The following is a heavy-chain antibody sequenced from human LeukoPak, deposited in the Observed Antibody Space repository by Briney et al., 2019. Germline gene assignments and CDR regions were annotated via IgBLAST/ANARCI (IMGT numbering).Heavy chain of an antibody. J-gene: IGHJ5*02. CDR1: GFSFTSYS. V-gene: IGHV3-23*01. Sequence: GGSLRLSCAASGFSFTSYSMSWVRQAPGKGLEWVSSISSSGGTTYYADSVKGRFTISRDNSKSTVYLQMNSLRAEDTAVYYCATVPRYCSSTSCLYNWFDPWGQGTLVTVSS. CDR3: ATVPRYCSSTSCLYNWFDP. CDR2: ISSSGGTT. D-gene: IGHD2-2*01.